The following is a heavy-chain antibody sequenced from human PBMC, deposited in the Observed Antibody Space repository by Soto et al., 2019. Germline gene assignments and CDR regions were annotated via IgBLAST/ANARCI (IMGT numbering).Heavy chain of an antibody. D-gene: IGHD3-22*01. J-gene: IGHJ4*02. CDR1: GYTFTSYY. Sequence: QVQLVQSEAEVKKPGASVKVSCKASGYTFTSYYMHWVRQAPGQGLEWMGIINPSGGSTSYAQKFQGRVTMTRDTSTSTVYMELSSLRSEDTAVYYCARDYDSSGYPRYYFDYWGQGTLVTVSS. CDR3: ARDYDSSGYPRYYFDY. V-gene: IGHV1-46*03. CDR2: INPSGGST.